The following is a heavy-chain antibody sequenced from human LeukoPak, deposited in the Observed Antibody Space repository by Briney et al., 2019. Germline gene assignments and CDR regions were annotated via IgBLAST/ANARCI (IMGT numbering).Heavy chain of an antibody. CDR2: IWYDGSNK. J-gene: IGHJ6*02. CDR3: ARQSGLTGPYYYYGMDV. Sequence: GGSLRPSCAASGFTFSSYGMHWVRQAPGKGLEWVAVIWYDGSNKYYADSVKGRFTISRDNSKNTLYLQMNSLRAEDTAVYYCARQSGLTGPYYYYGMDVWGQGTTVTVSS. CDR1: GFTFSSYG. D-gene: IGHD7-27*01. V-gene: IGHV3-33*01.